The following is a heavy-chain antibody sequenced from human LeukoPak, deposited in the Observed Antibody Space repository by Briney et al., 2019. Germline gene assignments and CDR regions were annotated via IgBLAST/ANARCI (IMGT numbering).Heavy chain of an antibody. D-gene: IGHD6-19*01. CDR3: ATASKAVAAHYYYYYMDV. Sequence: ASVKVSCKASGYTFTSYGISWVRQAPGQGLEWMGWINPNSGGTNYAQKFQGRVTMTRDTSISTAYMELSRLRSDDTAVYYCATASKAVAAHYYYYYMDVWGKGTTVTVSS. V-gene: IGHV1-2*02. CDR1: GYTFTSYG. J-gene: IGHJ6*03. CDR2: INPNSGGT.